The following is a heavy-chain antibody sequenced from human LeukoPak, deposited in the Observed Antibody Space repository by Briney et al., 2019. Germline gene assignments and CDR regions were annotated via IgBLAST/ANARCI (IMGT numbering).Heavy chain of an antibody. CDR2: ISSSSSYI. CDR1: GFTFSSYS. D-gene: IGHD3-10*01. Sequence: GRSLRLSCAASGFTFSSYSMNWVRQAPGKGLEWVSSISSSSSYIYYADSVKGRFTISRDNAKNSLYLQINSLRAEDTAVYYCARDWEVGELLYYWGQGTLVTVSS. J-gene: IGHJ4*02. CDR3: ARDWEVGELLYY. V-gene: IGHV3-21*01.